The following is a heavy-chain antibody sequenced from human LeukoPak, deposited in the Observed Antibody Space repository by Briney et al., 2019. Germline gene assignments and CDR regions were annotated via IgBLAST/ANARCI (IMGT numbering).Heavy chain of an antibody. CDR1: GSTFSSYS. CDR3: VRVYHSWGKTYFDY. V-gene: IGHV3-21*01. Sequence: GGSLRLSCTVSGSTFSSYSLNWGRKAPGKGLDWFSSFSSSSSFMYYADSVKGRFTISRDNAKNALYLHMNSLRDQDTAVYYCVRVYHSWGKTYFDYWGQEPLVIVSS. CDR2: FSSSSSFM. J-gene: IGHJ4*02. D-gene: IGHD2-2*01.